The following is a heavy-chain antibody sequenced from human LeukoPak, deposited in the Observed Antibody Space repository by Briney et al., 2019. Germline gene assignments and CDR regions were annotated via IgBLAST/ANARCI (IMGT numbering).Heavy chain of an antibody. D-gene: IGHD1-1*01. Sequence: SETLSLTCTVSGGSISSYYWSWIRQPPGKGLEWIGYIYYSGSTNYNPSLKSRVTISVDTSKNQFSLKLSSVTAADTAVYYCARGELERHKYYYYGMDVWGQGTTVTVSS. CDR2: IYYSGST. CDR1: GGSISSYY. J-gene: IGHJ6*02. V-gene: IGHV4-59*01. CDR3: ARGELERHKYYYYGMDV.